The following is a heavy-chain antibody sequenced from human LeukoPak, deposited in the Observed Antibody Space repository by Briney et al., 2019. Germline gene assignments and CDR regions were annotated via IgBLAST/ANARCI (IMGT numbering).Heavy chain of an antibody. D-gene: IGHD2-2*01. CDR1: GGSFSGYH. CDR3: ARGLGYCSSTSCYAWYYYGMDV. CDR2: INHSGST. Sequence: TSETLSLTCAVYGGSFSGYHWGWIRQPPGKGLEWIGEINHSGSTNYNPSLKSRVTISVDTSKNQFSLKLSSVTAADTAVYYCARGLGYCSSTSCYAWYYYGMDVWGQGTTVTVSS. V-gene: IGHV4-34*01. J-gene: IGHJ6*02.